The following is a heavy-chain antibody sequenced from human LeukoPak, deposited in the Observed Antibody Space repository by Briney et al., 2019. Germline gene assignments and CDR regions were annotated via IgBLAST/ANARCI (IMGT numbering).Heavy chain of an antibody. CDR3: ARDTPPYYDLWSGYYNYYYYYMDV. Sequence: PGGSLRLSCAASGFTFSSYSMNWVRQAPGKGLEWVSSISSSSSYIYYADSVKGRFTISRDNAKNSLYLQMNSLRAEDTAVYYCARDTPPYYDLWSGYYNYYYYYMDVWGKGTTVTVSS. J-gene: IGHJ6*03. V-gene: IGHV3-21*01. CDR1: GFTFSSYS. D-gene: IGHD3-3*01. CDR2: ISSSSSYI.